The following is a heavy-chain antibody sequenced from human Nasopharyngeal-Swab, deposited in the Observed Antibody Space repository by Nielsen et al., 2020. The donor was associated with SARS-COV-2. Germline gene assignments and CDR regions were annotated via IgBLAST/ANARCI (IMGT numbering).Heavy chain of an antibody. CDR2: INPSGGRT. CDR3: ARDLGYGDYGGGFDY. D-gene: IGHD4-17*01. V-gene: IGHV1-46*01. Sequence: WVRQAPGQGPEWMGIINPSGGRTSYAQKFQGRVTMTRDTSTSTVYMELSSLRSEDTAVYYCARDLGYGDYGGGFDYWGRGTLVTVSS. J-gene: IGHJ4*02.